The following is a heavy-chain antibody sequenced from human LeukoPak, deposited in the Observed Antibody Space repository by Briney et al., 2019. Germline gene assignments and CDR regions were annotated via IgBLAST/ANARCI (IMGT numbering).Heavy chain of an antibody. V-gene: IGHV3-48*03. J-gene: IGHJ4*02. Sequence: GGSLRLSCAASGFTFSSFEMNWVRQAPGKGLEWVSYIGTRGSTIYYADSVQGRFTISRDNSKNTLYLQMNSLRAEDTAVYYCAREGGDYGDYLGYWGQGTLVTVSS. CDR3: AREGGDYGDYLGY. CDR1: GFTFSSFE. CDR2: IGTRGSTI. D-gene: IGHD4-17*01.